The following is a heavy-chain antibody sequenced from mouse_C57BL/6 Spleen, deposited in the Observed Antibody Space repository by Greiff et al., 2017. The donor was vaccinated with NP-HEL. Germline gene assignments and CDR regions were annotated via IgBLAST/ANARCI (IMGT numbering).Heavy chain of an antibody. Sequence: VQLQQSGAELVQPGASVKMSCKASGYTFTTYPIEWMKQHPGKSLEWIGNFHPYNDDTKYNEKFKGKATLTVEKSSSTVYLELSRLTSDDSAVYYCARRRDYEGDAMGGWGQGTSVTVAT. J-gene: IGHJ4*01. V-gene: IGHV1-47*01. CDR2: FHPYNDDT. CDR1: GYTFTTYP. CDR3: ARRRDYEGDAMGG. D-gene: IGHD2-4*01.